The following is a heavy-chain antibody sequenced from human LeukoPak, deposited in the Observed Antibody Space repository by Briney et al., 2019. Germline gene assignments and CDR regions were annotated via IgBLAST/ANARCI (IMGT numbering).Heavy chain of an antibody. V-gene: IGHV3-30*02. CDR1: GFTFSRYG. CDR2: IRYDGSDK. D-gene: IGHD6-19*01. CDR3: AKIGAVAGHFDY. J-gene: IGHJ4*02. Sequence: HPGGSLRLSCAASGFTFSRYGMHWVRQAPGKGLEWVAFIRYDGSDKSYADSVKDRFTISRDNSKNTLYLQMNSLRAEDTAMYYCAKIGAVAGHFDYWGQGTLVTVSS.